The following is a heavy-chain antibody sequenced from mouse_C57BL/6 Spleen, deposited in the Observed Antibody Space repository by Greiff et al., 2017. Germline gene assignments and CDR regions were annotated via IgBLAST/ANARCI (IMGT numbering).Heavy chain of an antibody. V-gene: IGHV1-47*01. J-gene: IGHJ2*01. CDR3: ARGSLGRDFDY. Sequence: VKVVESGAELVKPGASVKMSCKASGYTFTTYPIEWMKQNHGKSLEWIGNFHPYNDDTKYNEKFKGKATLTVEKSSSTVYLELSRLTSDDSAVYYCARGSLGRDFDYWGQGTTLTVSS. CDR1: GYTFTTYP. D-gene: IGHD4-1*01. CDR2: FHPYNDDT.